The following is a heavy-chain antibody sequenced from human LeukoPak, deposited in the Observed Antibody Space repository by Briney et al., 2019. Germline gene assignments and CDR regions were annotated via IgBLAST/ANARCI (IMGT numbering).Heavy chain of an antibody. J-gene: IGHJ4*02. Sequence: GGSLRLSCVASGFTFSAYAMHWVRQAPGKGLEWVAAISYDGDSNYYADSVRGRFIISRDNSRNTLYLQMNSLRSEDTAVYYCAKHPAVVNYWGQGTLVSVSS. CDR3: AKHPAVVNY. CDR1: GFTFSAYA. V-gene: IGHV3-30-3*02. CDR2: ISYDGDSN. D-gene: IGHD6-19*01.